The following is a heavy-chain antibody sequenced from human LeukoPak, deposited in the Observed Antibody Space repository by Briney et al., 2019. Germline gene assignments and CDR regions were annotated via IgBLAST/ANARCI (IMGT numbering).Heavy chain of an antibody. J-gene: IGHJ4*02. CDR3: ARDLSGSSDY. CDR2: IYSGGST. D-gene: IGHD2-2*01. Sequence: GGSLRLSCAASGFTVSNNYMSWVRQAPGKGLEWVSVIYSGGSTYYADSVKGRFTISRDNSKNTLYLQMNSLRTEDTAVYYCARDLSGSSDYWGQGTLVTVSS. CDR1: GFTVSNNY. V-gene: IGHV3-66*01.